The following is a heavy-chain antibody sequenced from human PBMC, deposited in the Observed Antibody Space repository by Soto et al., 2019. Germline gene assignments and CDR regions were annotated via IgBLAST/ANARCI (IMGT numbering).Heavy chain of an antibody. J-gene: IGHJ6*02. V-gene: IGHV1-69*13. D-gene: IGHD5-12*01. CDR1: GYTLTELS. Sequence: SVKVSCKVSGYTLTELSMHWVRQAPGQGLDWMGGFIPIFPTPDYAHKFQGRLTITADESTSTAYMELSGLKSDDTAVYYCARDKDRLQLGGNYYYTLDVWGQGTTVTVSS. CDR2: FIPIFPTP. CDR3: ARDKDRLQLGGNYYYTLDV.